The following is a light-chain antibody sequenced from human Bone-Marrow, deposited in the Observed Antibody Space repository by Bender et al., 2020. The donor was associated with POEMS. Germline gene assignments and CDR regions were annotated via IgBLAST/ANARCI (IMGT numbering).Light chain of an antibody. CDR2: EVN. CDR1: SSNLGTFNL. V-gene: IGLV2-23*02. CDR3: CSYAGDVV. J-gene: IGLJ2*01. Sequence: QSALTQPASVSGSRGQSITISCTGTSSNLGTFNLVSWYQQHPGKAPKLIIYEVNKRPSEVSNRSSASKSGTTASLTISGLQDEDEADYYCCSYAGDVVFGGGTRLTVL.